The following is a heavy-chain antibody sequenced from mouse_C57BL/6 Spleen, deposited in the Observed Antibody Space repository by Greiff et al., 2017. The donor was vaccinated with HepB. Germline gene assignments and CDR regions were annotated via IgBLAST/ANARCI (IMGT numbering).Heavy chain of an antibody. V-gene: IGHV1-80*01. CDR2: IYPGDGDT. D-gene: IGHD2-12*01. Sequence: VKLMESGAELVKPGASVKISCKASGYAFSSYWMNWVKQRPGKGLEWIGQIYPGDGDTNYNGKFKGKATLTADKSSSTAYMQLSSLTSEDSAVYFCARSHYSPWYFDVWGTGTTVTVSS. CDR3: ARSHYSPWYFDV. J-gene: IGHJ1*03. CDR1: GYAFSSYW.